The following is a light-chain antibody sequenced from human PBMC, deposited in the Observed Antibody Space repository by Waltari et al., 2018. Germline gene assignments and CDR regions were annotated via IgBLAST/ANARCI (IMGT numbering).Light chain of an antibody. Sequence: SYGLAQSPSLSVSPGQPARITCGGDNLGSQNVHWYQQKPPQAPVLVIHYSSERPSGIPARFSGSKLGNTATLTISGVEAGDDADYYCQVWDSTSDHRVFGGGTRLTVL. CDR2: YSS. CDR1: NLGSQN. J-gene: IGLJ2*01. V-gene: IGLV3-21*01. CDR3: QVWDSTSDHRV.